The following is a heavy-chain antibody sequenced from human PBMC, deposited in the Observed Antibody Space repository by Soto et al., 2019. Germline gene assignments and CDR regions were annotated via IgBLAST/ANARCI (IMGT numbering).Heavy chain of an antibody. D-gene: IGHD3-16*01. CDR3: ARGGGSPPNDAFDI. J-gene: IGHJ3*02. Sequence: QVQLQESGPGLVKPSQTLSLTCTVSGGSISSGGYYWSWIRQHPGKGLEWIGYIYYSGSTYYNPSLSSRLTISVDTSKTQFSLKLSSVTAADTAVYYCARGGGSPPNDAFDIWRQGSMVTVSS. CDR1: GGSISSGGYY. V-gene: IGHV4-31*03. CDR2: IYYSGST.